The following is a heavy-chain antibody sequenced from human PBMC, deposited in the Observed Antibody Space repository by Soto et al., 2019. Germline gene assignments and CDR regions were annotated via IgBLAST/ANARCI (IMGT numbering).Heavy chain of an antibody. CDR3: AAGEASSRNLAPYYLDF. J-gene: IGHJ4*02. CDR1: GVSMRKYV. CDR2: IYYSGTTSLFP. Sequence: SDTLSLTCTGSGVSMRKYVWTWIRQPPLKGLELIGYIYYSGTTSLFPSYYPSLRSSVTISEDTLKNQFSLKLLSVTTADTAVYFCAAGEASSRNLAPYYLDFWGQGTLVTVSS. D-gene: IGHD6-13*01. V-gene: IGHV4-59*01.